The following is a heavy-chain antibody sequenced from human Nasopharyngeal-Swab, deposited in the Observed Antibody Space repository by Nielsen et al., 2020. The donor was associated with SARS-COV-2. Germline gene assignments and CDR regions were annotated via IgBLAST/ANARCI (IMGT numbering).Heavy chain of an antibody. D-gene: IGHD3-10*01. CDR2: IIPIFGTA. V-gene: IGHV1-69*13. CDR3: ARGHTMLRRPPGPDAFDI. CDR1: GGTFSSYA. J-gene: IGHJ3*02. Sequence: SVKVSCKASGGTFSSYAISWVRQAPGQGLEWMGGIIPIFGTANYAQKFQGRVTITADESTSTAYMELSSLRSEDTAVYYCARGHTMLRRPPGPDAFDIWGQGTMVTVSS.